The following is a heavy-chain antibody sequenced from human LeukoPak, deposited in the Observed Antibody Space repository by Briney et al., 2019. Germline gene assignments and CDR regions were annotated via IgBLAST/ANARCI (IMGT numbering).Heavy chain of an antibody. Sequence: SETLSLTCTVSGGSISSYYWSWIRQPPGRGLQWIGYIYYSGSTNYNPSLKSRVTTSVDTSKNQFSLKLSSVTAADTAVYYCARGASIAARYWFDPWGQGTLVTVSS. V-gene: IGHV4-59*01. D-gene: IGHD6-6*01. CDR1: GGSISSYY. J-gene: IGHJ5*02. CDR3: ARGASIAARYWFDP. CDR2: IYYSGST.